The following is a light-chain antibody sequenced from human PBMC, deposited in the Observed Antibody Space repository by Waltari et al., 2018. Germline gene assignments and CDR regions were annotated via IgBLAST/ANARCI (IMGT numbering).Light chain of an antibody. V-gene: IGKV2-24*01. CDR2: KVS. Sequence: DLVMTQTPLSSLVSLGQPASISCRSSQSLVDTDGNTYLSWIHQRPGQPPRLLIYKVSNRFSGVPDRFSGSGAGTDFTLKISRVEAEDVGIYYCAQATHFPRTFGQGTKVEI. J-gene: IGKJ1*01. CDR3: AQATHFPRT. CDR1: QSLVDTDGNTY.